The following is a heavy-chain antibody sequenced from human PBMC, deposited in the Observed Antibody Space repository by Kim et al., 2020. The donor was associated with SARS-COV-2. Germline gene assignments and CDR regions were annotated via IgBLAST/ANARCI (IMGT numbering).Heavy chain of an antibody. CDR2: IYYSGST. CDR3: ARHGYGANPVL. J-gene: IGHJ4*02. D-gene: IGHD4-17*01. Sequence: SETLSLTCTVSGGSISSYYWSWIRQPPGKGLEWIGYIYYSGSTNYNPSLKSRVTISVDTSKNQFSLKLSSVTAADTAVYYCARHGYGANPVLWGQGTLVTVSS. V-gene: IGHV4-59*01. CDR1: GGSISSYY.